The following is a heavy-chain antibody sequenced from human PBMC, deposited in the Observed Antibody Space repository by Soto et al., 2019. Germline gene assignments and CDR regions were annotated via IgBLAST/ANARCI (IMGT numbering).Heavy chain of an antibody. J-gene: IGHJ4*02. V-gene: IGHV4-59*01. CDR1: GGSISSYY. Sequence: SETLSLTCTVSGGSISSYYWSWIRQPPGKGLEWIGYIYYSGSTNYNPSLKSRVTISVDTSKNQFSLKLSSVTAADTAVYYCARAIVVLGYYFDYWGQGTLVNVS. CDR2: IYYSGST. D-gene: IGHD2-15*01. CDR3: ARAIVVLGYYFDY.